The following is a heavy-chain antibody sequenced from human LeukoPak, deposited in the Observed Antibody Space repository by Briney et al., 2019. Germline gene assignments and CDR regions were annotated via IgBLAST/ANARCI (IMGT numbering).Heavy chain of an antibody. Sequence: PGGSLRLSCAASGFTFSSYAMHWVRQAPGKGLEYVSAISSNGGSTYYANSVKGRFTISRDNSKNTLYLQMGSLRAEDMAVYYCARTYGRVFDYWGQGTLVTVSS. CDR2: ISSNGGST. J-gene: IGHJ4*02. D-gene: IGHD3-16*01. V-gene: IGHV3-64*01. CDR1: GFTFSSYA. CDR3: ARTYGRVFDY.